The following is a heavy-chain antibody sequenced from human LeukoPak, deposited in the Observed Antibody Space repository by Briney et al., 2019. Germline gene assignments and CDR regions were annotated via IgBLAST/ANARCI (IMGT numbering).Heavy chain of an antibody. Sequence: GGSLRLSCAASGFTFSSYAMSWVRQAPGKGLEWVSAISGSGGSTYYADSVKGRFTISRDNSKNTLYLQMNSLRAEDTAVYYCATPPDYDSSGYYLFDYWGQGTLVIVSS. D-gene: IGHD3-22*01. V-gene: IGHV3-23*01. CDR1: GFTFSSYA. CDR3: ATPPDYDSSGYYLFDY. CDR2: ISGSGGST. J-gene: IGHJ4*02.